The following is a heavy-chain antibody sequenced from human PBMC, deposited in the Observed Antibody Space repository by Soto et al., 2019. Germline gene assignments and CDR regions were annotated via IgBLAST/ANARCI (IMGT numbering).Heavy chain of an antibody. J-gene: IGHJ4*02. CDR3: ARQEYGDYVFLDY. V-gene: IGHV4-31*02. CDR2: IYYTGST. D-gene: IGHD4-17*01. Sequence: WIWIRQYPGKGLEWVGYIYYTGSTYYNPSLTSRVMMSVDTSKNQFSLKLSSVTAAETAVYYCARQEYGDYVFLDYWGQGTLVTASS.